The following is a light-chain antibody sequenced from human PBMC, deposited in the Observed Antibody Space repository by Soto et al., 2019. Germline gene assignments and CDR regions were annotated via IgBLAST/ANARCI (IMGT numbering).Light chain of an antibody. V-gene: IGKV3-11*01. J-gene: IGKJ4*01. Sequence: EIGLTQSPATLSLSPGERATLSCRSSQSVSSYLAWYQQKPGQAPRLLIYDASNRAPGIPARFSGSGSGTDFTLTISSLEPEDFAVYYCQQSSNWPLTFGGGTKVEIK. CDR3: QQSSNWPLT. CDR1: QSVSSY. CDR2: DAS.